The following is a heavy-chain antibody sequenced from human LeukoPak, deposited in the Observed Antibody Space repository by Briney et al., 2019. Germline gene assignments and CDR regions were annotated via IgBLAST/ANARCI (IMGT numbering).Heavy chain of an antibody. CDR1: GFTFSNYW. Sequence: GGSLRLSCAASGFTFSNYWMHWVRQVPGKGLVWVSHIATDGGTGYADSVKGRFTISRDNAKSTLYLQMTSLRDEDTSVYYCAKDPCSGGSCYYFDYWGQGTLVTVSS. CDR3: AKDPCSGGSCYYFDY. V-gene: IGHV3-74*01. J-gene: IGHJ4*02. D-gene: IGHD2-15*01. CDR2: IATDGGT.